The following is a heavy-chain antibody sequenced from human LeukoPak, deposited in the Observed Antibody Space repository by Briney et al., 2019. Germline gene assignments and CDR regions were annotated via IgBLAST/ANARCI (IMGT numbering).Heavy chain of an antibody. Sequence: SETLSLPCTVSGYSISSGYYWGWIRQPPGKGLEWIGSIYHTGITYYNPSLKSRVTISVDTSKNQFSLKLSSVTAADTAVYYCARDSTLINYYYSMDVWGRGTTVTVSS. CDR3: ARDSTLINYYYSMDV. CDR1: GYSISSGYY. V-gene: IGHV4-38-2*02. D-gene: IGHD5-24*01. CDR2: IYHTGIT. J-gene: IGHJ6*03.